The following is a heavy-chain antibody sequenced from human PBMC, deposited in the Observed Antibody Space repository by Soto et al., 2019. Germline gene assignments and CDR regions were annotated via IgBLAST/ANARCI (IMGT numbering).Heavy chain of an antibody. CDR2: ISDYNGNT. Sequence: ASMKVSSKASGYTYTNYGISWMRQAPGQGLEWKRWISDYNGNTNYTQKQQGRDTMTKNTYTSKTNIQLRNVQSDDTAVYYCARDAPVVVGVAATILSMDVWG. D-gene: IGHD2-15*01. J-gene: IGHJ6*02. CDR1: GYTYTNYG. V-gene: IGHV1-18*01. CDR3: ARDAPVVVGVAATILSMDV.